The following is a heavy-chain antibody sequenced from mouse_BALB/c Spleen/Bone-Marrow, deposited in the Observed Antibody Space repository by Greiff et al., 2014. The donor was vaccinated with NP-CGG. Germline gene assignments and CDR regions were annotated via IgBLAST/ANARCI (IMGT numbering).Heavy chain of an antibody. J-gene: IGHJ3*01. D-gene: IGHD3-1*01. CDR3: ARFSQLGLLAY. CDR1: GYNFTSYW. CDR2: IYPGSGST. V-gene: IGHV1-55*01. Sequence: QVQLQQPGAELVKPGTSVKLSCKASGYNFTSYWINWVKLRPGQGLEWIGDIYPGSGSTNYNEKFKSKATLTVDISSSTAYMQLSSLASEDSALYYCARFSQLGLLAYWGQGTLVTVSA.